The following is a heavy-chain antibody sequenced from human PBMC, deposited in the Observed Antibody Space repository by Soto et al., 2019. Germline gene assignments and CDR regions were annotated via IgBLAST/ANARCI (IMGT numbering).Heavy chain of an antibody. Sequence: EVQLVESGGGLVQPGGSLRLSCAASGFTFSSHWMSWVRQAPGKGLEWVANIKQDGSEKYYVDSVKGRFTISRDNAKNSLYLQRNSLRAEDTAVYYCASHPYSSSWYSWGQGTLVTVSS. CDR2: IKQDGSEK. CDR3: ASHPYSSSWYS. D-gene: IGHD6-13*01. CDR1: GFTFSSHW. J-gene: IGHJ4*02. V-gene: IGHV3-7*02.